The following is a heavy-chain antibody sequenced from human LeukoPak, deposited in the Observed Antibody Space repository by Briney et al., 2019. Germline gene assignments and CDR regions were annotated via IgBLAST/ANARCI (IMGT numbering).Heavy chain of an antibody. CDR2: ISYDGGNK. CDR1: GFTFSSYA. Sequence: GRSLRLSCAASGFTFSSYAMHWVRQAPGKGLEWVAVISYDGGNKYYADSVKGRFTISRDNSKNTLYLQMNSLRAEDTAVYYCARAMGYCSGGSCYSTFYYYYGMDVWGQGTTVTVSS. J-gene: IGHJ6*02. V-gene: IGHV3-30*04. D-gene: IGHD2-15*01. CDR3: ARAMGYCSGGSCYSTFYYYYGMDV.